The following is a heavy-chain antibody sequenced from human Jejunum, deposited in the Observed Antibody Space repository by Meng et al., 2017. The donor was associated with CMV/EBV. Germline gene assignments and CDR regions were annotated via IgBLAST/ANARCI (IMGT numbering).Heavy chain of an antibody. Sequence: CAASGFTVSSNAMTWVRQAPGKELEWVSVLYSGGTTNYADSVKGRFTISRDNSQNTLYLQMNNLRAEDTAVYYCAGRLGATSGAFDSWGQGTLVTVSS. CDR3: AGRLGATSGAFDS. CDR2: LYSGGTT. CDR1: GFTVSSNA. V-gene: IGHV3-53*01. D-gene: IGHD1-26*01. J-gene: IGHJ4*02.